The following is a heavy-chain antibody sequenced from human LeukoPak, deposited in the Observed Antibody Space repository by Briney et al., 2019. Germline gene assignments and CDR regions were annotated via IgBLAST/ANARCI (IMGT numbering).Heavy chain of an antibody. V-gene: IGHV4-59*01. J-gene: IGHJ2*01. CDR3: ARGPPLNYDILTGYYSYWYFDL. D-gene: IGHD3-9*01. CDR1: GGSINNYY. CDR2: IYYSGSS. Sequence: SETLSLTCSVSGGSINNYYWSWIRKSPGKGLEWIGYIYYSGSSTYNPSLKSRVTISVDTSKNQFSLKLSSVTAADTAVYYCARGPPLNYDILTGYYSYWYFDLWGRGTLVTVSS.